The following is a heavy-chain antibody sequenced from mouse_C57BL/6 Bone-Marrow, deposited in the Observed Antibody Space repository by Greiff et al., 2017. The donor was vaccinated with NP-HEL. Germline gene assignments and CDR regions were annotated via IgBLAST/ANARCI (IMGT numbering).Heavy chain of an antibody. Sequence: VQLVESGPELVRPGVSVKISCKGSGYTFTDYAMHWVKQSHAKSLEWIGVISTYYGDASYNQKFKDKATMTVDKSSSAAYMELARLTSEDSAVYYCARLDGNYVLFAYWGQGTLVTVSA. V-gene: IGHV1-67*01. D-gene: IGHD2-1*01. CDR3: ARLDGNYVLFAY. CDR1: GYTFTDYA. CDR2: ISTYYGDA. J-gene: IGHJ3*01.